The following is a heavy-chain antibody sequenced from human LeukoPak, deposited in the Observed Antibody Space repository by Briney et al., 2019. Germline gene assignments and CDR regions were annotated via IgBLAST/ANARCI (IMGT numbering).Heavy chain of an antibody. J-gene: IGHJ4*02. CDR2: IYTSGST. CDR1: GGSISSYY. V-gene: IGHV4-4*07. D-gene: IGHD6-19*01. CDR3: ARSIRGYSSGWYYFDY. Sequence: SETLSLTCTVSGGSISSYYWSWIRQPAGKGLEWIGRIYTSGSTNYNPSLKSRVTMSVDTSKNQFSLKLSSVTAADTAVYYCARSIRGYSSGWYYFDYWGQGTLITVSS.